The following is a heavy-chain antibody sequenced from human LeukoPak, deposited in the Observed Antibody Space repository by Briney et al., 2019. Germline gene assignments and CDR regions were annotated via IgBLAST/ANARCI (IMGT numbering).Heavy chain of an antibody. CDR1: GFTFSGYA. CDR3: ARDPLLLEWLFYFDY. V-gene: IGHV3-30-3*01. Sequence: GRSLRLSCAASGFTFSGYAMHWVRQAPGKGLEWVAVISYDGSNKYYADSVKGRFTISRDNSKNTLYLQMNSLRAEDTAVYYCARDPLLLEWLFYFDYWGQGTLVTVSS. D-gene: IGHD3-3*01. J-gene: IGHJ4*02. CDR2: ISYDGSNK.